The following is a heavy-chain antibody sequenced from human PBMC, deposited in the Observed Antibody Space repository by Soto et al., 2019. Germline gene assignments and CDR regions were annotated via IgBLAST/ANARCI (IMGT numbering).Heavy chain of an antibody. D-gene: IGHD4-17*01. J-gene: IGHJ5*02. CDR1: GLTFSDYY. CDR3: ARDRDYVEWFDP. V-gene: IGHV3-11*01. Sequence: GGSLRLSCAASGLTFSDYYMSWIRQAPGKGLEWVSYISSSGSTIYYADSVKGRFTISRDNAKNSLYLQMNSLRAEDTAVYYCARDRDYVEWFDPWGQGTLVTVSS. CDR2: ISSSGSTI.